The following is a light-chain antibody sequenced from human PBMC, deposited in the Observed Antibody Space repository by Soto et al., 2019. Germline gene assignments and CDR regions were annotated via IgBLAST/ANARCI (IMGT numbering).Light chain of an antibody. V-gene: IGKV3-15*01. J-gene: IGKJ4*01. CDR1: RGIGST. CDR2: DTS. Sequence: EVVMTQSPATLSVSPGERATLSCRASRGIGSTLAWYQQKPGQTPRLLIYDTSTRATGVPGRFIGSRSGTEFTLTITSLQSEDCAIYYCQHYVIWPLAFGGGTRVENK. CDR3: QHYVIWPLA.